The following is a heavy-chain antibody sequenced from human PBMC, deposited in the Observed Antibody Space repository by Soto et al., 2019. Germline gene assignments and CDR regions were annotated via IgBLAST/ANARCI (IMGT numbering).Heavy chain of an antibody. J-gene: IGHJ6*02. V-gene: IGHV3-23*01. CDR3: ENPDGGGLSNRLDF. D-gene: IGHD2-15*01. CDR1: GFTFSRYV. CDR2: ISGGGGAS. Sequence: EVQLLESGGGLVQPGGSLRLSCVGSGFTFSRYVMSWVRQAPGKGLEWVSVISGGGGASYYTDSEKGRFTIARDNYKNTLYLEVKGLGAGDTAVSYCENPDGGGLSNRLDFWGQGTTVTVSS.